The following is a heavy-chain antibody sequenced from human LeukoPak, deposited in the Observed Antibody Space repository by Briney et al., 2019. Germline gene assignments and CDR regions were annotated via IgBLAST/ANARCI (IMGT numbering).Heavy chain of an antibody. CDR3: ARRHWNLGFDY. J-gene: IGHJ4*02. CDR2: INHSGST. Sequence: SETLSLTCAVYGGSFSGYYWSWIRQPPGKGLEWIGEINHSGSTNYNPSLKSRVTISVDTSKNQSSLKLSSVTAADTAVYYRARRHWNLGFDYWGQGTLVTVSS. V-gene: IGHV4-34*01. CDR1: GGSFSGYY. D-gene: IGHD1-7*01.